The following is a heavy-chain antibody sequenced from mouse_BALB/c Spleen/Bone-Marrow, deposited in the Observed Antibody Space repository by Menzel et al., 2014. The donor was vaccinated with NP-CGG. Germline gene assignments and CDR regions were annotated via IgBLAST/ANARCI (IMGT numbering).Heavy chain of an antibody. CDR2: IYPSDSYT. V-gene: IGHV1-69*02. J-gene: IGHJ2*01. CDR1: GYTFTSYW. D-gene: IGHD1-1*01. Sequence: QVQLQQSGAELVRPGASVKLSCKASGYTFTSYWINWVKQRPGQGLEWIGNIYPSDSYTNYNQKFKDKATLTVDKSSSTAYTQLSSPTSEDSAVYYCTRSGYGSSSLDYWGQGTTLTVSS. CDR3: TRSGYGSSSLDY.